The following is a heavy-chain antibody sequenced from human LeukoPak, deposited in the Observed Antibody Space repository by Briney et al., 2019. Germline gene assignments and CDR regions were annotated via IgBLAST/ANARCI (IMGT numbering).Heavy chain of an antibody. J-gene: IGHJ4*02. D-gene: IGHD3-10*01. CDR3: ARFRIGAYYFDY. CDR2: INPHSGGT. CDR1: GYTFTGYY. V-gene: IGHV1-2*06. Sequence: ASVKVSCKASGYTFTGYYMHWVRQAPGQGLEWMGRINPHSGGTNYAQKFQGRVTMTRDTSISTAYMELSRLRSDDTAVYYCARFRIGAYYFDYWGQGTLVTVSS.